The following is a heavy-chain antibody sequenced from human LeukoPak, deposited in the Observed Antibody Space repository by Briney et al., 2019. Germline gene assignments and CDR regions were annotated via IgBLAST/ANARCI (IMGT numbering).Heavy chain of an antibody. J-gene: IGHJ2*01. CDR2: ISYDGSNK. V-gene: IGHV3-30*03. Sequence: GGSLRLSCAASGFTFSSYGMHWVRQAPGKGLEWVAVISYDGSNKYYADSVKGRFTISRDNSKNSLYLQMNSLRAEDTAVYYCAREYCSGGSCANLGYFDLWGRGTLVTVSS. D-gene: IGHD2-15*01. CDR1: GFTFSSYG. CDR3: AREYCSGGSCANLGYFDL.